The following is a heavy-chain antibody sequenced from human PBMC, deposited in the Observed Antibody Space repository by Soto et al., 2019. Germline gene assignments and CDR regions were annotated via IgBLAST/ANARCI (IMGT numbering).Heavy chain of an antibody. CDR2: IYYSGST. D-gene: IGHD6-6*01. CDR3: ARYGAPRSYFDF. V-gene: IGHV4-30-4*01. J-gene: IGHJ4*02. Sequence: QVQLQESGPGLVEPSQTLSLTCAVSGGSISSGDYYWGWIRQPPGTGLEWIGYIYYSGSTYYNPSLMSRVTILVDTSKNKFSQKQSSVTAADTAVYYYARYGAPRSYFDFWGQGTLVTVSS. CDR1: GGSISSGDYY.